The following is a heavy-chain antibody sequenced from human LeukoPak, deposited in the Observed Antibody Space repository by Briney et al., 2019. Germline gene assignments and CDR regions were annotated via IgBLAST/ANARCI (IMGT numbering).Heavy chain of an antibody. CDR2: VHNRGTT. Sequence: PSETLSLTCTVSGDSISTYYWSWIRQPPGKGLEWIGDVHNRGTTNFNSSLKSRVNMSVDVSKNQISLKLNSVAAADTAVYYCARHETAAGPFHHWGQGTPVTVSS. CDR1: GDSISTYY. J-gene: IGHJ1*01. V-gene: IGHV4-59*08. CDR3: ARHETAAGPFHH. D-gene: IGHD1-1*01.